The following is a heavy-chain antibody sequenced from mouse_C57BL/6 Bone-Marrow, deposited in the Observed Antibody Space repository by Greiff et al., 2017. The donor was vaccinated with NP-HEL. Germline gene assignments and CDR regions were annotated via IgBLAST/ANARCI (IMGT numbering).Heavy chain of an antibody. J-gene: IGHJ4*01. V-gene: IGHV1-69*01. CDR2: IDPSDSYT. CDR1: GYTFTSYW. CDR3: ARGEGWLYYYAMDY. Sequence: QVQLQQPGAELVMPGASVKLSCKASGYTFTSYWMHWVKQRPGQGLEWIGEIDPSDSYTNYNQKFKGKSTLTVDKSSSTAYMQLSSLTSEDSAVYYCARGEGWLYYYAMDYWGQGTSVTVSS. D-gene: IGHD2-3*01.